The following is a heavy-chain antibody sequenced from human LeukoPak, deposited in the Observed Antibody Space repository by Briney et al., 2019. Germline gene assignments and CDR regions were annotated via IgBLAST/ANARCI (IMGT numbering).Heavy chain of an antibody. V-gene: IGHV3-7*01. Sequence: GGSLRLSCAASGFTFSGYWMSWVRQAPGKGLEWVANINKEGSEKNCVDSVKGRFTISRDNAKNSLSLQMNSLRAEDTAVYFCARIDVWGKGTMVTVSS. J-gene: IGHJ6*04. CDR3: ARIDV. CDR2: INKEGSEK. CDR1: GFTFSGYW.